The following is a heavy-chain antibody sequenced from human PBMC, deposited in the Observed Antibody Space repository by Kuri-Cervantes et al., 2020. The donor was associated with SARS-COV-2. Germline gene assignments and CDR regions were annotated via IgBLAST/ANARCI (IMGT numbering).Heavy chain of an antibody. Sequence: LRLSCTVSGGSISSGSYYWSWIRQPAGKGLEWIGRIYTSGSTNYNPSLKSRVTMSVDTSKNQFSLKLSSVTAADTAVYYCARDGGTSFADYWGQGTLVTVSS. CDR1: GGSISSGSYY. CDR2: IYTSGST. CDR3: ARDGGTSFADY. V-gene: IGHV4-61*02. J-gene: IGHJ4*02. D-gene: IGHD3-16*01.